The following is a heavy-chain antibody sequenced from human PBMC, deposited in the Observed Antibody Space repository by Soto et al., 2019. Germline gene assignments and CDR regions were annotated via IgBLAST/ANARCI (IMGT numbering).Heavy chain of an antibody. CDR3: AKERGYNYGYDAMDV. CDR1: GFTFSSYW. V-gene: IGHV3-7*03. Sequence: GGSLRLSCAAAGFTFSSYWMSWVRQAPGKGLEWVANIKQDGSEKYYVDSVKGRFTISRDNSKNTLYLQTNSLRAEDTAVYYCAKERGYNYGYDAMDVWGQGTTVTVSS. D-gene: IGHD5-18*01. CDR2: IKQDGSEK. J-gene: IGHJ6*02.